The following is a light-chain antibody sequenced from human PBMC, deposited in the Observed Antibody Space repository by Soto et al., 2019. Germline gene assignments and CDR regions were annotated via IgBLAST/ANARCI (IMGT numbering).Light chain of an antibody. Sequence: QSALTQPASVSGSPGQSITISCTGTSSDVGGYNYVSWYQQHPGKAPKLMIYEVSNRPSGVSNRFSGSKSGNTASLTISGLQAEDEADYYCSSYTSSNTLYVFGTVTKVTVL. CDR1: SSDVGGYNY. CDR2: EVS. V-gene: IGLV2-14*01. CDR3: SSYTSSNTLYV. J-gene: IGLJ1*01.